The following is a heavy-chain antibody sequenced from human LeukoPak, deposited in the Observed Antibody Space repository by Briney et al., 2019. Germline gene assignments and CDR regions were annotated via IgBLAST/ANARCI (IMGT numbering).Heavy chain of an antibody. CDR1: GGSISSSSYY. D-gene: IGHD1-26*01. V-gene: IGHV4-39*07. Sequence: SETLSLTCTVSGGSISSSSYYWGWIRQPPGKGLEWIGSIYYSGSTYYNPSLKSRVTMSVETSKNQFSLKLSSVTAADTAVYYCARERIMGATRVLDYWGQGTLVTVSS. J-gene: IGHJ4*02. CDR2: IYYSGST. CDR3: ARERIMGATRVLDY.